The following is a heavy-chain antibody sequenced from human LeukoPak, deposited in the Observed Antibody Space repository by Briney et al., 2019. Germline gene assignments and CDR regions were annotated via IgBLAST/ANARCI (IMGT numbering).Heavy chain of an antibody. Sequence: PSETLSLTCAVYGGSFSGYYWSWIRRPPGKGLEWIGEINHSGSTNYNPSLKSRVTISVDTSKNQFSLKLSSVTAADTAVYYCARGRPYYYDSSGYYRNWFDPWGQGTLVTVSS. D-gene: IGHD3-22*01. CDR3: ARGRPYYYDSSGYYRNWFDP. V-gene: IGHV4-34*01. CDR1: GGSFSGYY. CDR2: INHSGST. J-gene: IGHJ5*02.